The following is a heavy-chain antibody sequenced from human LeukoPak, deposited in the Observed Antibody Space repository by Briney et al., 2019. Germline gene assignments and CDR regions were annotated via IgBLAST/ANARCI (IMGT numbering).Heavy chain of an antibody. J-gene: IGHJ3*02. Sequence: GGSLRLSCTPSGFTFRNYWMTWVRQAPGKGLEWVANIKQDGSEKNYVASLKGRFTISRDNAKNSLYLQMNSLRAEDTAVYYCARSPRLLWFGESPLSYGFDIWGQGTMVTVSS. V-gene: IGHV3-7*01. CDR1: GFTFRNYW. CDR3: ARSPRLLWFGESPLSYGFDI. D-gene: IGHD3-10*01. CDR2: IKQDGSEK.